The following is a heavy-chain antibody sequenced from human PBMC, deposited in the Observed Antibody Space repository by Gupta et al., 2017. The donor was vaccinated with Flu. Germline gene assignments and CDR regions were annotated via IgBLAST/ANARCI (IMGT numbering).Heavy chain of an antibody. J-gene: IGHJ4*02. V-gene: IGHV3-48*01. Sequence: QAPGKGLEWVSYISSSSSTIYYADSVKGRFTISRDNAKNSLYLQMNSLRAEDTAVYYWARIPVVTMLGSFDYWGQGTLVTVSS. CDR2: ISSSSSTI. D-gene: IGHD2-15*01. CDR3: ARIPVVTMLGSFDY.